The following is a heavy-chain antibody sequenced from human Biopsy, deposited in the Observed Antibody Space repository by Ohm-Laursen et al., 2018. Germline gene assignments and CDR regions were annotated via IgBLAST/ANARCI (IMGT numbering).Heavy chain of an antibody. Sequence: SETLSLTWTVSGGSLSSNSWSRIRQPAGKGLEWIGQIYTSGITNYNPSLKSRITMSVDTSKNKFSLRVSSVTAADTAVYYCARDRDRRGWFDPWGQGTLVTVSS. CDR1: GGSLSSNS. D-gene: IGHD1-14*01. CDR3: ARDRDRRGWFDP. CDR2: IYTSGIT. J-gene: IGHJ5*02. V-gene: IGHV4-4*07.